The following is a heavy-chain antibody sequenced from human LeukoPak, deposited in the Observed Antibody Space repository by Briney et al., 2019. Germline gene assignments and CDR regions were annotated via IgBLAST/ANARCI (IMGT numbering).Heavy chain of an antibody. J-gene: IGHJ4*02. CDR3: ARALPVGYYDSSGYSPLDY. D-gene: IGHD3-22*01. Sequence: GASVKVSCKASGGTFSSYAISWVRQAPGQGLEWMGGIIPIFGTANYAQKFQGRVTITADESTSTACMELSSLRSDDTAVYYCARALPVGYYDSSGYSPLDYWGQGTLVTVSS. V-gene: IGHV1-69*13. CDR1: GGTFSSYA. CDR2: IIPIFGTA.